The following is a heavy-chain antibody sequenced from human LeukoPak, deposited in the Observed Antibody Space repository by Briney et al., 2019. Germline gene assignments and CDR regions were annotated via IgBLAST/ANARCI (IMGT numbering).Heavy chain of an antibody. CDR1: GFTFSSYS. CDR3: ARDNARYYYDSSDDY. D-gene: IGHD3-22*01. CDR2: ISSSSSYI. Sequence: GGSLRLSCAAAGFTFSSYSMDWVRQAPGKGLEWLSSISSSSSYIYYADSVKGRFTISRDNAKNSLYLQMNSLRAEDTAVYYCARDNARYYYDSSDDYWGQGTLVTVSS. J-gene: IGHJ4*02. V-gene: IGHV3-21*01.